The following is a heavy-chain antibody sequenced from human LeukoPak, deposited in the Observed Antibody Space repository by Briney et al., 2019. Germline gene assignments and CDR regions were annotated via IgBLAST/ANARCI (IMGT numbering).Heavy chain of an antibody. Sequence: GASVKVSCKASGYTFTSYDINWVRQATGQGLEWMGWMNPNSGNTGYAQKFQGRVTITRNTSISTAYMELSSLRSEDTAVYYCARADRVPIAARPRGVYYYMDVWGKGTTVTVSS. V-gene: IGHV1-8*03. D-gene: IGHD6-6*01. CDR1: GYTFTSYD. CDR3: ARADRVPIAARPRGVYYYMDV. CDR2: MNPNSGNT. J-gene: IGHJ6*03.